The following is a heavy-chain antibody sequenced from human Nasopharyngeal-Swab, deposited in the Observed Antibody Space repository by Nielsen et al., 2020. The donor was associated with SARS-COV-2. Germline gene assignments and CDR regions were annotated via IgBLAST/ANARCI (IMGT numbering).Heavy chain of an antibody. D-gene: IGHD3/OR15-3a*01. CDR3: AKVGRIGRDWDIKEADAFDV. V-gene: IGHV3-23*01. CDR1: GFTFRAFA. Sequence: GESLKTPCAASGFTFRAFAMSWVRQAPRKGLAWVSSISGSGGNAYYANSESVKGRFSISRDNSKDTLSLQMNSLRAEDTAVYFCAKVGRIGRDWDIKEADAFDVWGQGTLVTVSS. CDR2: ISGSGGNA. J-gene: IGHJ3*01.